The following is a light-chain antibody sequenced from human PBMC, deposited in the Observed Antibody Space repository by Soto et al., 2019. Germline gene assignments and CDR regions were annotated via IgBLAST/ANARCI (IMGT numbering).Light chain of an antibody. V-gene: IGLV2-11*01. CDR1: SSDIGAYNY. J-gene: IGLJ2*01. Sequence: QSVLTQPRSVSGSPGQSVTISCTGTSSDIGAYNYVSWFQQHPGKAPKLKMSDVSKRPSGVPDRFSGSKSGTTASLTISGLQGEDEADYYCCSYAGSYTLLFGGGTKVTVL. CDR2: DVS. CDR3: CSYAGSYTLL.